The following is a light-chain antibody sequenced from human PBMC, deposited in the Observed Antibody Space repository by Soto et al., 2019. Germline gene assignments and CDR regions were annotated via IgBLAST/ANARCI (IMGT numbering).Light chain of an antibody. CDR3: QQYNNWPPG. J-gene: IGKJ3*01. CDR1: QSVSSN. Sequence: EIVMTQSPATLSVSPGERATLSCRASQSVSSNLAWYQQKPGQAPRLLIYGASTRATGIPARFSGSGSGTEFTLTISSLQSEDFAVYYCQQYNNWPPGFGPGTKVDNK. CDR2: GAS. V-gene: IGKV3-15*01.